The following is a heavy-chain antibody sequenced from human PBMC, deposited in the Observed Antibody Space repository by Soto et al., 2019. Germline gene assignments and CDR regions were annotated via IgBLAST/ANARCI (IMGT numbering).Heavy chain of an antibody. D-gene: IGHD4-17*01. J-gene: IGHJ5*02. CDR2: IYYSGGT. V-gene: IGHV4-59*01. CDR1: GGSLSGYY. Sequence: PSETLSLTCTVTGGSLSGYYWMWIRQPPGKGLVWMGYIYYSGGTNYNPSLQSRVTMSVDTSKNQFSLKLSSVTAADTAVYYCARDNDYGGSNWFDPWGQGTLVTVSS. CDR3: ARDNDYGGSNWFDP.